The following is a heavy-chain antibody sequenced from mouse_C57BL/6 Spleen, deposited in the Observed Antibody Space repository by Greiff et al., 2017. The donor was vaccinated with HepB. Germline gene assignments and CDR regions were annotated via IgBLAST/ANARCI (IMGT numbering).Heavy chain of an antibody. CDR1: GYTFPSYW. D-gene: IGHD2-5*01. CDR2: IHPNSGST. V-gene: IGHV1-64*01. J-gene: IGHJ2*01. CDR3: ARRGNSNSLDY. Sequence: VQLQQPGAELVKPGASVKLSCQASGYTFPSYWMHWVKQRPRQGLEWVGMIHPNSGSTNYNEKFKSQATLTVDNSSSTAYMQLSSLTSEDSAVYYCARRGNSNSLDYWGKGTTLTVSS.